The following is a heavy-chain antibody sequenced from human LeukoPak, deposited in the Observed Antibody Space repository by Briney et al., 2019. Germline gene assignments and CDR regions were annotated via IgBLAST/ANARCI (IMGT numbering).Heavy chain of an antibody. CDR2: IDPSDSET. J-gene: IGHJ4*02. D-gene: IGHD5-18*01. CDR3: ARQTAMGRSGDY. Sequence: KVSCKASGYSFTSYWIGWVRQMPGKGLEWMGIIDPSDSETRYTPPFQGQVTISVDKSLTPADLQWNSLKASDTAMYYCARQTAMGRSGDYWGQGTLVTVSS. V-gene: IGHV5-51*01. CDR1: GYSFTSYW.